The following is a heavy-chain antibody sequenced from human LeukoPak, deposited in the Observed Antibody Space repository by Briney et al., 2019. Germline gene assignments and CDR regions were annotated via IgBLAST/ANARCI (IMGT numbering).Heavy chain of an antibody. J-gene: IGHJ5*02. CDR3: ARSVVPAGAWFDP. CDR1: GFTFSSYT. Sequence: GGSLRLSCAASGFTFSSYTMNWVRQAPWRGLEWVSAITGGSNYMYYRDSVKGRFTISRDNARNSLYLEMNSLRADDTAMYFCARSVVPAGAWFDPWGQGTLVIVS. CDR2: ITGGSNYM. D-gene: IGHD2-2*01. V-gene: IGHV3-21*01.